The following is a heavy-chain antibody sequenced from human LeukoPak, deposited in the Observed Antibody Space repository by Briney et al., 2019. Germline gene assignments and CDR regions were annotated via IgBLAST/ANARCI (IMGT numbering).Heavy chain of an antibody. V-gene: IGHV3-23*01. CDR3: ARAVQINKKDY. CDR2: ISGSGGST. CDR1: GFTVSSYA. D-gene: IGHD1/OR15-1a*01. J-gene: IGHJ4*02. Sequence: GGSLRLSCAASGFTVSSYAMSWVRQAPGKGLEWVSAISGSGGSTYYADAVKGRFTISRDNSKNTLYLQMNSLRAEDTAVYYCARAVQINKKDYWGQGTLVTVSS.